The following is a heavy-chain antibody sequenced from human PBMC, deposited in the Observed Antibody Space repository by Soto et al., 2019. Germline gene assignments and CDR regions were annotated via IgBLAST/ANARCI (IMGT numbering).Heavy chain of an antibody. CDR2: IYYSGST. Sequence: PSETLSLSCAVPGGSISSYYWSWIRQPPGKGLEWIGYIYYSGSTNYNPSLKRRVTRSVDTSKNEFSLKLSSVTAADTAVYYCAREGCNYDYVCGSYRPNGDAFHIWGQATMVTVSS. V-gene: IGHV4-59*01. D-gene: IGHD3-16*02. CDR1: GGSISSYY. J-gene: IGHJ3*02. CDR3: AREGCNYDYVCGSYRPNGDAFHI.